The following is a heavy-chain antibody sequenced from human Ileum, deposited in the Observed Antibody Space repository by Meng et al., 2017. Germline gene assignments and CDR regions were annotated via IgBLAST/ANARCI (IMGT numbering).Heavy chain of an antibody. CDR3: ATMNRNTLFSYYYGMDV. V-gene: IGHV1-2*06. J-gene: IGHJ6*02. CDR1: GYTFTDYY. Sequence: ASVKVSCKTSGYTFTDYYIHWVRQAPGQGLEWVGRINPNSGGTNYAQKFQGRVTMTRDTSMSTAYMDLSRLTSVDAAVYYCATMNRNTLFSYYYGMDVWGLGTMVTVSS. CDR2: INPNSGGT. D-gene: IGHD1/OR15-1a*01.